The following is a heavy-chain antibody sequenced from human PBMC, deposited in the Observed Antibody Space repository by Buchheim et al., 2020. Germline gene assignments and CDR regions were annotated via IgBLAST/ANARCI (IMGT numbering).Heavy chain of an antibody. D-gene: IGHD3-22*01. V-gene: IGHV4-61*02. Sequence: QVQLQESGPGLVKPSQTLSLTCTVSGGSISSGSYYWSWIRQPAGKGLEWIGRIYTSGSTNYNPSLKGRVTISVDTSKNQFSLKLSSVTAADTAVYYCARDDGYYYDSSGPFDYWGQGTL. CDR1: GGSISSGSYY. J-gene: IGHJ4*02. CDR2: IYTSGST. CDR3: ARDDGYYYDSSGPFDY.